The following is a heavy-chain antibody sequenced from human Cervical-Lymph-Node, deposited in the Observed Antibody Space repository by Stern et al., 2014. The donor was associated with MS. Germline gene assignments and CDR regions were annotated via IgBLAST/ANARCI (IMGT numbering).Heavy chain of an antibody. J-gene: IGHJ4*02. V-gene: IGHV3-74*02. CDR2: IKYDGSRT. D-gene: IGHD4-17*01. Sequence: ELQLEESGGGLVQPGGSLRLSCAASGFTFSSYWMHWVRQAPGKGLVWVSGIKYDGSRTNSADSVKGRFTISRDNAKSTLFLQMNSLRADDTAVYYCASNNHYGVSLDYWGQGALVTVSS. CDR1: GFTFSSYW. CDR3: ASNNHYGVSLDY.